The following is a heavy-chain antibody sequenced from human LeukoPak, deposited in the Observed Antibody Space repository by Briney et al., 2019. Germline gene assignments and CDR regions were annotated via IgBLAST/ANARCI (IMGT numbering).Heavy chain of an antibody. CDR3: ARDLDYGDYIDF. D-gene: IGHD4/OR15-4a*01. Sequence: GGSLRLSCVASGFTFSTYTFNWVRQAPGKGLEWLSYISSGGLTIFYADSVKGRFTISRDNTKNSIFFDTTNLRAGDTAVYYCARDLDYGDYIDFWGQGTLVAVSS. J-gene: IGHJ4*02. CDR2: ISSGGLTI. V-gene: IGHV3-48*04. CDR1: GFTFSTYT.